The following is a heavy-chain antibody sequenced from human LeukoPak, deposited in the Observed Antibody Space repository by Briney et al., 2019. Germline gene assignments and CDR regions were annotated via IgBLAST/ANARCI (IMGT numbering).Heavy chain of an antibody. CDR3: ARDKGCSGGTCYSIDY. Sequence: ASVKVSCKTFGYTFTGYYMHWVRQAPGQGLEWMGWINPNSGGTNYAQKFQGRVTMTSDTSISTAYMELRGLTSDDTAMYYCARDKGCSGGTCYSIDYWGQGTLVTVSS. CDR2: INPNSGGT. V-gene: IGHV1-2*02. CDR1: GYTFTGYY. D-gene: IGHD2-15*01. J-gene: IGHJ4*02.